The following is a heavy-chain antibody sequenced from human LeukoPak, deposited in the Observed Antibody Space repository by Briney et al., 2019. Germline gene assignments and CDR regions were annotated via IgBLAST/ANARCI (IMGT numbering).Heavy chain of an antibody. Sequence: ASVKVSCKASGYTFTSYYMHWVRQAPGQGLEWVGIINPNGGSTSYAQKFQGRVTMTRGTSTSTVYMELSSLRSEDTAVYYCARTLNWNDGAGFDPWGQGTLVTVSS. CDR1: GYTFTSYY. J-gene: IGHJ5*02. V-gene: IGHV1-46*01. CDR2: INPNGGST. CDR3: ARTLNWNDGAGFDP. D-gene: IGHD1-1*01.